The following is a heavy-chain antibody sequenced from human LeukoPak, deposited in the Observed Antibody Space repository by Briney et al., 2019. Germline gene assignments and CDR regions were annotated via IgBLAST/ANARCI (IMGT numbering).Heavy chain of an antibody. CDR3: ASSGYYDFWSGYYRRFDP. CDR1: GYIFTGYY. D-gene: IGHD3-3*01. V-gene: IGHV1-2*02. Sequence: GASVKVSCKASGYIFTGYYMHWVRQAPGQGLEWMGWINPNSGGTNYAQKFQGRVTMTRDTSISTAYMELSRLRSDDTAVYYCASSGYYDFWSGYYRRFDPWGQGTLVTVSS. J-gene: IGHJ5*02. CDR2: INPNSGGT.